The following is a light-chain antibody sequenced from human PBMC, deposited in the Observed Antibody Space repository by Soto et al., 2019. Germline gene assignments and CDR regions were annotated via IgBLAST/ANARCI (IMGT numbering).Light chain of an antibody. CDR2: AAS. CDR1: QSISSY. CDR3: QHSYSTLWT. V-gene: IGKV1-39*01. Sequence: DIQMTQSPSSLSASVGDRVTITCRASQSISSYLNWYQQKPGKAPKLLIYAASSLQSGVPSRFSDSGSGTDFTLTISSLQPEDFATYYCQHSYSTLWTFGQGTKVEIK. J-gene: IGKJ1*01.